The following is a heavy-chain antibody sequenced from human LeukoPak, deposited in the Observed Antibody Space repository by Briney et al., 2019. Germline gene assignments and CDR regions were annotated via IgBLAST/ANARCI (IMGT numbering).Heavy chain of an antibody. Sequence: ASQTLSLTCAVSGGSISSGGYSWSWIRQPPGKGLEWIGYIYHSGSTYYNPSLKSRVTISVDRSKNQFSLKLSSVTAADTAVYYCACLLNGSGVIDYWGQGTLVTVSS. V-gene: IGHV4-30-2*01. CDR3: ACLLNGSGVIDY. D-gene: IGHD3-10*01. CDR2: IYHSGST. J-gene: IGHJ4*02. CDR1: GGSISSGGYS.